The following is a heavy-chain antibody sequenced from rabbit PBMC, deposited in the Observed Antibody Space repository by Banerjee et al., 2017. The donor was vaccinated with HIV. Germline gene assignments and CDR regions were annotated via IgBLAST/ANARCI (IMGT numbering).Heavy chain of an antibody. D-gene: IGHD1-1*01. J-gene: IGHJ3*01. CDR1: GFTISSDYY. CDR3: ARGFDYTNNYSGPTRLDL. V-gene: IGHV1S45*01. Sequence: QEQLVESGGGLVQPGESLTLSCKASGFTISSDYYMCWVRQAPGKGLEWIACIYTGSSSSTYYASWAKGRFTISKTSSTTVTLQMTSLTAADTATYFCARGFDYTNNYSGPTRLDLWGPGTLVTVS. CDR2: IYTGSSSST.